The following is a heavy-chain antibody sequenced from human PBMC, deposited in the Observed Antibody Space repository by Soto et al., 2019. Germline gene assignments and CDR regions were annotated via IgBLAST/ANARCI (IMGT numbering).Heavy chain of an antibody. V-gene: IGHV4-4*02. J-gene: IGHJ6*04. Sequence: PSETLSLTCAVSGGSISSSNWWSWVRQPPGKGLEWIGEIYHSGSTNYNPSLKSRVTISVDKSKNQFSLKLSSVTAADTAVYYCARDRPSVDTAMAWGYYYYYGMDVWGKGTTVTVSS. CDR3: ARDRPSVDTAMAWGYYYYYGMDV. D-gene: IGHD5-18*01. CDR2: IYHSGST. CDR1: GGSISSSNW.